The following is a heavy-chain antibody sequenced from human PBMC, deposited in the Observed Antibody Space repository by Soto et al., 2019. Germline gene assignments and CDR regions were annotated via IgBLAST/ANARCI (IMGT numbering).Heavy chain of an antibody. CDR3: ARDVPDTTLFFYYYGMDV. CDR1: GYSFTAYG. Sequence: ASVKVSCKASGYSFTAYGISWVRQAPGQGLEWMGWISTDNGNTNYAHNLQGRVSMTTDPSTSTAYMELWSLGSDDTAVYYCARDVPDTTLFFYYYGMDVWGQGXTVTVYS. CDR2: ISTDNGNT. V-gene: IGHV1-18*01. J-gene: IGHJ6*02. D-gene: IGHD1-1*01.